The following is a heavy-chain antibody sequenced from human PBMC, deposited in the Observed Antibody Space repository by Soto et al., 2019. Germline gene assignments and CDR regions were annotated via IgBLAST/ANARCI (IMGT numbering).Heavy chain of an antibody. V-gene: IGHV4-39*07. CDR1: GGSISSSSYY. CDR2: IYYSGST. J-gene: IGHJ6*02. CDR3: ARARRSYSSSSYYYYGMDV. D-gene: IGHD6-6*01. Sequence: SETLSLTCTVSGGSISSSSYYWGWIRQPPGKGLEWIGSIYYSGSTYYNTSIKSRVTISVDTSKNQFSLKLSSVTAADTAVYYCARARRSYSSSSYYYYGMDVWGQGTTVTVSS.